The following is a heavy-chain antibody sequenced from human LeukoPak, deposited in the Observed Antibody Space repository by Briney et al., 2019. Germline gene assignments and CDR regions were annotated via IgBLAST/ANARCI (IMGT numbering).Heavy chain of an antibody. J-gene: IGHJ4*02. Sequence: ASVKVSCKASGYTFTSYGISWVRQAPGQGLEWMGWISAYNGNTNYAQKLQGRVTMTTDTSTSTAYMELRSLRSDDTAVYYCARANSQIASWPDYSNYASPFDYWGQGTLVTVSS. CDR1: GYTFTSYG. V-gene: IGHV1-18*01. D-gene: IGHD4-4*01. CDR2: ISAYNGNT. CDR3: ARANSQIASWPDYSNYASPFDY.